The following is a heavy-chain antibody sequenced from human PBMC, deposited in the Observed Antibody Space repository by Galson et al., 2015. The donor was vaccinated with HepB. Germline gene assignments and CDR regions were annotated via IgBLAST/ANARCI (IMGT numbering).Heavy chain of an antibody. CDR3: ARARVVVVPAAGSHPYYMDV. Sequence: SVKVSCKASGGTFSSYAISWVRQAPGQGLEWMGGIIPIFGTANYAQKFQGRVTITADESTSTAYMELSSLRSEDTAVYYCARARVVVVPAAGSHPYYMDVWGKGTTVTVSS. D-gene: IGHD2-2*01. J-gene: IGHJ6*03. V-gene: IGHV1-69*13. CDR1: GGTFSSYA. CDR2: IIPIFGTA.